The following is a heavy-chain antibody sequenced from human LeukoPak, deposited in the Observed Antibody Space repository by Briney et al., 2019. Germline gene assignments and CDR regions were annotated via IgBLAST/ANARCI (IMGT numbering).Heavy chain of an antibody. D-gene: IGHD3-9*01. CDR3: AKGHGSGWQYYDILTSYYYYYYGMDV. V-gene: IGHV3-23*01. J-gene: IGHJ6*02. Sequence: GGSLRLSCAASGFTFSSYAMSWVRQAPGKGLEWVSAISGSGGSTYYADSVKGRFTISRDHSKNTLYMQMTSLRAEDTAVYYCAKGHGSGWQYYDILTSYYYYYYGMDVWGQGTTVTVSS. CDR1: GFTFSSYA. CDR2: ISGSGGST.